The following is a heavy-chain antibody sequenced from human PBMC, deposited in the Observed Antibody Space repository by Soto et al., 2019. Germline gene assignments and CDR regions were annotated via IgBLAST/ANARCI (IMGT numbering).Heavy chain of an antibody. Sequence: EVQLLESGGGLVQPGGSLRLSCAASGFTFSKYATSWVRQAPGKGLEWGSAISGSGTTTYSADSVRGRFTNSRDNSNKMLYLQMNSPSPEDTALYYCVKFFVETVGSSGWPWALDSWGQGTLVTVSS. D-gene: IGHD6-25*01. J-gene: IGHJ4*02. V-gene: IGHV3-23*01. CDR2: ISGSGTTT. CDR3: VKFFVETVGSSGWPWALDS. CDR1: GFTFSKYA.